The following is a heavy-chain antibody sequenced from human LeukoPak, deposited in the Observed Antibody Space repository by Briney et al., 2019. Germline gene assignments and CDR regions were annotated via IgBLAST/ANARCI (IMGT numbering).Heavy chain of an antibody. Sequence: SETLSLTCTVSGYSISSGYYWGWIRQPPGQGLEWIGSIYHSGSTYYNPSLKSRVTISVDTSKNQFSLKLSSVTAADTAVYYCASYILTSIAAACPPLAEYFQHWGQGTLVTVSS. CDR2: IYHSGST. J-gene: IGHJ1*01. D-gene: IGHD6-13*01. CDR1: GYSISSGYY. CDR3: ASYILTSIAAACPPLAEYFQH. V-gene: IGHV4-38-2*02.